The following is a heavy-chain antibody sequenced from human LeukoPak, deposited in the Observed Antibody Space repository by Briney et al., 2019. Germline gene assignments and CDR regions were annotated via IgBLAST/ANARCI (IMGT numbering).Heavy chain of an antibody. V-gene: IGHV3-30*18. CDR1: GFTFSSYG. D-gene: IGHD4-23*01. CDR2: ISYDGSNK. Sequence: GGSLRLSCAASGFTFSSYGMHWVRQAPGKGLEWVAVISYDGSNKYYADSVKGRFTISGDNSKNTLYLQMNSLRAEDTAVYYCAKEILGGVTYFDYWGQGTLVTVSS. J-gene: IGHJ4*02. CDR3: AKEILGGVTYFDY.